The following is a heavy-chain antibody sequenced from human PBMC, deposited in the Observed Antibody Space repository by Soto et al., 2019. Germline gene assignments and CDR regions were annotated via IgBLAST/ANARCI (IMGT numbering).Heavy chain of an antibody. J-gene: IGHJ4*02. CDR3: TTDVVSGYDAFDY. CDR1: GFTFSNAW. V-gene: IGHV3-15*01. CDR2: IKSKTDGGTT. Sequence: GGSLRLSCAASGFTFSNAWMSWVRQAPGKGLEWVGRIKSKTDGGTTDYAAPVKGRFTISRDDSKNTLYLQMNSLKTEDTAVYYCTTDVVSGYDAFDYWGQGTLVTVS. D-gene: IGHD5-12*01.